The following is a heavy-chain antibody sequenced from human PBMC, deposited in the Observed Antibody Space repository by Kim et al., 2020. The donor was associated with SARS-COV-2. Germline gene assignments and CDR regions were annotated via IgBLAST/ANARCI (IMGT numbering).Heavy chain of an antibody. J-gene: IGHJ3*02. CDR2: INHSGST. CDR1: GGSFSGYY. Sequence: SETLSLTCAVYGGSFSGYYWSWIRQPPGKGLEWIGKINHSGSTNYNPSLKSRVTISVDTSKNQFSLKLSSVTAADTAVYYCARDLGLVRLHQKGPNAFDIWGQGTMVTVSS. V-gene: IGHV4-34*01. CDR3: ARDLGLVRLHQKGPNAFDI. D-gene: IGHD6-25*01.